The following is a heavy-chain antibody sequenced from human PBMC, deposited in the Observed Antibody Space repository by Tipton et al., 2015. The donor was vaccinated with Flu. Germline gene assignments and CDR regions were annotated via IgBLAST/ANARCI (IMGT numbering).Heavy chain of an antibody. CDR2: IYSGGST. J-gene: IGHJ6*03. D-gene: IGHD1-1*01. CDR3: ARDTSPTRGLYYYYYMDV. CDR1: GFTFSSYS. V-gene: IGHV3-66*01. Sequence: SLRLSCAASGFTFSSYSMNWVRQAPGKGLEWVSVIYSGGSTYYADSVKGRFTISRDNSKNTLYLQMNSLRAEDTAVYYCARDTSPTRGLYYYYYMDVWGKGTTVTVSS.